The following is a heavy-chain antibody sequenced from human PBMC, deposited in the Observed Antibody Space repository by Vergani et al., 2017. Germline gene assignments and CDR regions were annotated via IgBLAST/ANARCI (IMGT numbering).Heavy chain of an antibody. J-gene: IGHJ6*02. V-gene: IGHV3-30*03. CDR3: ARLVVAQPTSASYYYYGMDV. CDR2: ISYDGSNK. Sequence: QVQLVESGGGVVQPGRSLRLSCAASGFTFSSYGMHWVRQAPGKGLEWVAVISYDGSNKYYADSVKGRFTISRDNSKNTLYLQMNSLRAEDTAVYYCARLVVAQPTSASYYYYGMDVWGQGTTVTVSS. CDR1: GFTFSSYG. D-gene: IGHD2-2*01.